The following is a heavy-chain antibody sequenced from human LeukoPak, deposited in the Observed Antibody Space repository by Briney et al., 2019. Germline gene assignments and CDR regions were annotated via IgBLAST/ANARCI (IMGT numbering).Heavy chain of an antibody. CDR1: GGSISSYY. D-gene: IGHD3-3*01. CDR2: IYYSGST. V-gene: IGHV4-59*12. J-gene: IGHJ5*02. Sequence: SETLSLTCTVSGGSISSYYWSWIRQPPGKGLEWIGYIYYSGSTNYNPSLKSRVTISVDTSKNQFSLKLSSVTAADTAVYYCARGNTDFWSGYGNWFDPWGQGTLVTVSS. CDR3: ARGNTDFWSGYGNWFDP.